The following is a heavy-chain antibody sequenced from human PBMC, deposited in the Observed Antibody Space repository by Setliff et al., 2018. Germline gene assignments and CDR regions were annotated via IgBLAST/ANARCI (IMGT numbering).Heavy chain of an antibody. CDR1: GFTFVNYW. J-gene: IGHJ6*02. CDR3: ARDRGQVTVNNRYGFYYYGMDV. CDR2: IKQDGSEK. D-gene: IGHD3-16*02. V-gene: IGHV3-7*01. Sequence: GSLRLSCAASGFTFVNYWMHWVRQAPGKGLEWVANIKQDGSEKYYVDSVKGRFTISRDNAKNSLYLQMNALRAEDTGLYYCARDRGQVTVNNRYGFYYYGMDVWGQGTTVTVSS.